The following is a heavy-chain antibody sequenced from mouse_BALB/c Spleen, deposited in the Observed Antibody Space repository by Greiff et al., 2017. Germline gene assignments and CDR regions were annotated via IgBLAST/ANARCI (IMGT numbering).Heavy chain of an antibody. J-gene: IGHJ2*01. CDR1: GYTFTDYA. CDR3: AREGRLRQGGFDY. CDR2: ISTYYGDA. V-gene: IGHV1S137*01. D-gene: IGHD2-2*01. Sequence: QVQLKESGAELVRPGVSVKISCKGSGYTFTDYAMHWVKQSHAKSLEWIGVISTYYGDASYNQKFKGKATMTVDKSSSTAYMELARLTSEDSAIYYCAREGRLRQGGFDYWGQGTTLTVSS.